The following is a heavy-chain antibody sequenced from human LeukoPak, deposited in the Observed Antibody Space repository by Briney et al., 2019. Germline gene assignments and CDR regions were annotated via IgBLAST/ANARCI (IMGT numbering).Heavy chain of an antibody. D-gene: IGHD3-3*01. CDR1: GFTFSTYW. Sequence: GGSLRLSCAASGFTFSTYWMHWVRQAPGKGLVWVSRINSDGSRTNYADSVKGRFTISRDNAKNSLYLQMNSLRAEDTAVYYCAREYDFWSGYYKGGGYFDYWGQGTLVTVSS. CDR3: AREYDFWSGYYKGGGYFDY. V-gene: IGHV3-74*01. CDR2: INSDGSRT. J-gene: IGHJ4*02.